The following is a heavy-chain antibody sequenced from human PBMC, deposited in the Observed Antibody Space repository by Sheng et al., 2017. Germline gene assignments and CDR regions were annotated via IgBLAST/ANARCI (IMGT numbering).Heavy chain of an antibody. CDR2: ISGSGNTI. J-gene: IGHJ4*02. V-gene: IGHV3-11*04. Sequence: QVQLVESGGDLVKPGRSLRLSCAASGFTFSDYYMSWLRQAPGKGLEWISYISGSGNTIYYADSVKGRFTISRDNAKNSLYLQMDSLGAEDTAVYYCARRVYYDGSGYAYWGQGTLVTVSS. CDR3: ARRVYYDGSGYAY. D-gene: IGHD3-22*01. CDR1: GFTFSDYY.